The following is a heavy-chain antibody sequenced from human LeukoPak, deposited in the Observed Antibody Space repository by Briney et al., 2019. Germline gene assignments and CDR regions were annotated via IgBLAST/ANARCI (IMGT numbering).Heavy chain of an antibody. D-gene: IGHD2-21*02. CDR2: IYHSGST. CDR3: ARVDCGGDCYSFDY. J-gene: IGHJ4*02. CDR1: GGSISSGGYY. V-gene: IGHV4-30-2*01. Sequence: PSQTLSLTCTVSGGSISSGGYYWSWIRQPPGKGLEWIGYIYHSGSTYYNPSLKSRVTISVDRSKNQFSLKLSSVTAADTAVYYCARVDCGGDCYSFDYWGQGTLVTVSS.